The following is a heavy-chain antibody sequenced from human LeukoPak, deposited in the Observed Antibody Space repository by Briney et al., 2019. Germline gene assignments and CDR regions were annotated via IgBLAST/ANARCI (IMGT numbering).Heavy chain of an antibody. CDR3: AKDSMRDDYVGGSYRYMVDY. CDR2: ISGSGGST. V-gene: IGHV3-23*01. Sequence: GGSLRLSCAASGFTFSSYAMSWVRQAPGKGLEWVSAISGSGGSTYYADSVKGRFTISRDNSKNTLYLQMNSLRAEDTAVYYCAKDSMRDDYVGGSYRYMVDYWGQGTLVTVSS. J-gene: IGHJ4*02. CDR1: GFTFSSYA. D-gene: IGHD3-16*02.